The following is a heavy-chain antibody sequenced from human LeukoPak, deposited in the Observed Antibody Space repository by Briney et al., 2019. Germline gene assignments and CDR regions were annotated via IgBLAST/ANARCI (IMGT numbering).Heavy chain of an antibody. CDR3: ARAGYSYGYVFDY. CDR1: GGSISSGGYY. D-gene: IGHD5-18*01. V-gene: IGHV4-31*03. CDR2: IYYSGST. Sequence: PSETLSLTCTVSGGSISSGGYYWSWIRQHPGKGLEWIGYIYYSGSTYYNPSLKSRVTISVDTSKNQFSLKLSSVTAAGTAVYYCARAGYSYGYVFDYWGQGTLVTVSS. J-gene: IGHJ4*02.